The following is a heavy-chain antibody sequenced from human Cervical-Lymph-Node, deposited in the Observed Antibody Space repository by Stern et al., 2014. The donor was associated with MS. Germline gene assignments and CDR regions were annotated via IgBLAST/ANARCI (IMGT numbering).Heavy chain of an antibody. J-gene: IGHJ3*02. CDR2: IVSDGTNS. Sequence: VQLVESGGGVVQPGRSLRLSCAASGFTFSTYGMHWVRQAPGKGLEWVAVIVSDGTNSLYADSVKGRFTISRDNSKNTLYLQMNTLRTEDTAVYYCAREAPVEPAATDAFDIWGRGTMVAVSS. V-gene: IGHV3-33*01. CDR1: GFTFSTYG. D-gene: IGHD2-2*01. CDR3: AREAPVEPAATDAFDI.